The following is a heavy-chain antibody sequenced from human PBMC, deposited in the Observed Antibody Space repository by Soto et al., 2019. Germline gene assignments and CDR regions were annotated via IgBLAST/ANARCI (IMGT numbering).Heavy chain of an antibody. CDR3: ARGVRRGYSYGPYYFDY. CDR1: GGSFSGYY. Sequence: PSETLSLICAVYGGSFSGYYWSWIRQPPGKGLEWIGEINHSGSTNYNPSLKSRVTISVDTSKNQFSLKLSSVTAADTAVYYCARGVRRGYSYGPYYFDYWGQGTLVTVSS. J-gene: IGHJ4*02. D-gene: IGHD5-18*01. V-gene: IGHV4-34*01. CDR2: INHSGST.